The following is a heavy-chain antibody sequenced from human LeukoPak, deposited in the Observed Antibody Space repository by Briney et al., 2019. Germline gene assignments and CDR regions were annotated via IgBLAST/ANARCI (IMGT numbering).Heavy chain of an antibody. V-gene: IGHV1-2*02. CDR2: INPNDGDT. CDR3: ASANFLYCSSSTCLFDY. D-gene: IGHD2-2*01. J-gene: IGHJ4*02. Sequence: ASVKVSCKASVYTFTDYYMHWVRQAPGQGFEWMGWINPNDGDTNYAQKFQGRVTMTRDTSISTAHMEVSRLRSDDTAVYYCASANFLYCSSSTCLFDYWGQGTLVTVSS. CDR1: VYTFTDYY.